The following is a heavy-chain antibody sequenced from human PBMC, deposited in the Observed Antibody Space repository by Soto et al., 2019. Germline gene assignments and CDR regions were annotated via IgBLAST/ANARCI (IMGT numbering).Heavy chain of an antibody. CDR3: AKDGGSMVRGSVDY. J-gene: IGHJ4*02. V-gene: IGHV3-30*18. Sequence: QVQLVESGGGVVQPGRSLRLSCAASGFTFSSYAMHWVRQAPGKGLDWVGVISSDGGTRFYADSVKGRFTISRDNSNNMLFLQMLSLRTEDTAVYSCAKDGGSMVRGSVDYWGLGTLVTVSS. CDR1: GFTFSSYA. D-gene: IGHD3-10*01. CDR2: ISSDGGTR.